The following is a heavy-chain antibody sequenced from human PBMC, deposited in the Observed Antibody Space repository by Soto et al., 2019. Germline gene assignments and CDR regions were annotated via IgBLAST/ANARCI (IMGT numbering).Heavy chain of an antibody. CDR2: IRSRTNSYAT. Sequence: EVQLVESGGGLVQPGGSLKLSCAASGFTVSGSAVHWVRQASGKGLEWVGGIRSRTNSYATAYAASVKGRFTISRDDSKNSAYLQMNSLKPEDTAVYYCTSHLGESSFPRAFDIWGQGTLVTVSS. V-gene: IGHV3-73*01. CDR1: GFTVSGSA. J-gene: IGHJ3*02. D-gene: IGHD3-16*02. CDR3: TSHLGESSFPRAFDI.